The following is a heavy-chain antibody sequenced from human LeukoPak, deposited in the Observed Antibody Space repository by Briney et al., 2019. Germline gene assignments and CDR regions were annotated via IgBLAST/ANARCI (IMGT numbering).Heavy chain of an antibody. D-gene: IGHD1-1*01. J-gene: IGHJ4*02. V-gene: IGHV3-23*01. CDR3: AKGGQLDYFDY. Sequence: GGSLRLSCAASGFTFSNAWMNWVRQAPGKGLEWVSAISGSGGSTYYADSVKGRFTISRDNSKNTLYLQMNSLRAEDTAVYYCAKGGQLDYFDYWGQGTLVTVSS. CDR1: GFTFSNAW. CDR2: ISGSGGST.